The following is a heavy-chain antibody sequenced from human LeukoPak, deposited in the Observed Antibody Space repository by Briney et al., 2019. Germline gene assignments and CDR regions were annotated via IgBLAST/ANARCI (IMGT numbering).Heavy chain of an antibody. CDR3: AKTTGYSSGSIDY. V-gene: IGHV3-23*01. J-gene: IGHJ4*02. Sequence: AGGSLRLSCAASGFAFSSYAMSWVRQAPGKGLEWVSTISGSGGSTYYADSVKGRFTISRDNSRNTLYLQMNSLRADDTAVYYCAKTTGYSSGSIDYWGQGTLVTVSS. D-gene: IGHD6-19*01. CDR1: GFAFSSYA. CDR2: ISGSGGST.